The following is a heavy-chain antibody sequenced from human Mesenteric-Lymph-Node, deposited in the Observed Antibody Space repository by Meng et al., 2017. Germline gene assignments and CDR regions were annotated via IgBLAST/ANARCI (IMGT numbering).Heavy chain of an antibody. J-gene: IGHJ2*01. CDR2: LDTGGNT. CDR3: ARELYGPGFWYFDL. Sequence: GESLKISCAASGFTSSTYDIHWVRQTAGKSLEWVSVLDTGGNTYFSDSVKGRFTLSRDNGKKSLFLQMNSLSAGDTAVYYCARELYGPGFWYFDLWGRGTVVTVSS. D-gene: IGHD3-10*01. CDR1: GFTSSTYD. V-gene: IGHV3-13*01.